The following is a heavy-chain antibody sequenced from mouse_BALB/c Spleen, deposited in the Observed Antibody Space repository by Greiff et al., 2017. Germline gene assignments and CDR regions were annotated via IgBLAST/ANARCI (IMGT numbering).Heavy chain of an antibody. V-gene: IGHV5-12-1*01. J-gene: IGHJ2*01. CDR3: ASHYYGSSYSFDY. Sequence: EVQGVESGGGLVKPGGSLKLSCAASGFAFSSYDMSWVRQTPEKRLEWVAYISSGGGSTYYPDTVKGRFTISRDNAKNTLYLQMSSLKSEDTAMYYCASHYYGSSYSFDYWGQGTTLTVSS. CDR2: ISSGGGST. CDR1: GFAFSSYD. D-gene: IGHD1-1*01.